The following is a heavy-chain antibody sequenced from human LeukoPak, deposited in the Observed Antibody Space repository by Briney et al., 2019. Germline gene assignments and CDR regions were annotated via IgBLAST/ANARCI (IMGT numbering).Heavy chain of an antibody. CDR2: ISWNSGSI. CDR1: GFTFDDYA. Sequence: TGRSLRLSCAASGFTFDDYAMHWVRQAPGKGLEWVSGISWNSGSIGYADSVKGRFTISRDNAKNSLYLQMNSLRVEVTAVYYCARDDRESDWLGEEDYWGQGTLVTVSS. J-gene: IGHJ4*02. V-gene: IGHV3-9*01. D-gene: IGHD3-10*01. CDR3: ARDDRESDWLGEEDY.